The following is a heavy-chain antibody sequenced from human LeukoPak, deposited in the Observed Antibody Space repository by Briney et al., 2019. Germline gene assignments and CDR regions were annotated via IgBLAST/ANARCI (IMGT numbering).Heavy chain of an antibody. V-gene: IGHV4-4*07. CDR2: IYTSGST. CDR1: GASISSYY. CDR3: ARGYGYDSTPFDY. D-gene: IGHD3-22*01. J-gene: IGHJ4*02. Sequence: SETLSLTCTVSGASISSYYCNWIRQPVGKGLERIGRIYTSGSTKYNPSLKSRVTMSVDTSNNQFSLKLSSVTAADTAVYYCARGYGYDSTPFDYWGQGTLVTVSS.